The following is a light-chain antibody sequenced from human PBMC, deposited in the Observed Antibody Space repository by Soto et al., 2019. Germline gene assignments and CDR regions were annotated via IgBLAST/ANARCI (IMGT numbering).Light chain of an antibody. J-gene: IGLJ3*02. V-gene: IGLV2-23*01. Sequence: QSALTQPASVSGSPGQSITISCTGTSSDVGSYNLVSWYQQHPGKAPKLMIYEGSKRPSGVSNRFSGSKSGNTASLTISGLQAEDEADYYCCSYAGSSTSIGVFGGGTKLTVL. CDR1: SSDVGSYNL. CDR3: CSYAGSSTSIGV. CDR2: EGS.